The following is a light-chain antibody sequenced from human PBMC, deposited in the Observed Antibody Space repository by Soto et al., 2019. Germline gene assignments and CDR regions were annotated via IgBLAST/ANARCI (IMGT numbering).Light chain of an antibody. Sequence: EIVLTQSPGTLSLSPGERATLSCRASQSVSSSYLAWYQQKPGQAPRLLIYGASNRATGIPDRFSGSGSGTDFTLTISTLEPDDVAIYYCQQYGSSPYTFGQGTKLEIK. V-gene: IGKV3-20*01. CDR3: QQYGSSPYT. J-gene: IGKJ2*01. CDR1: QSVSSSY. CDR2: GAS.